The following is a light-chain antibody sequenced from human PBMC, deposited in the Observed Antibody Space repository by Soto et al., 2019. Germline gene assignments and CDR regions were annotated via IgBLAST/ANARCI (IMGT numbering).Light chain of an antibody. V-gene: IGLV2-23*01. CDR2: EGN. CDR3: CSYAGSSTVV. J-gene: IGLJ2*01. Sequence: QSALTQPASVSGSPGQSITISCTGTSSDVGSNNLVSWYQQHPGKAPKIMIYEGNKRPLGVSNRFSGSKSGNTASLTISGLQAEDEADYYCCSYAGSSTVVFGGGTKLAVL. CDR1: SSDVGSNNL.